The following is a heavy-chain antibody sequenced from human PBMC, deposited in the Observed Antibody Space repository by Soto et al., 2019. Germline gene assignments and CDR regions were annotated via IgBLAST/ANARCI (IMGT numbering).Heavy chain of an antibody. D-gene: IGHD1-26*01. J-gene: IGHJ3*02. Sequence: PSETLSLTCSVSGGSMNYYYWSWIRQPPGKGLEWIGYIYHSGTADYNPSLKSRVTLSVDTAKSQFSLKMSSVTTADTAVYYCARDRAIISAPTQESVFEIWGQGTMVTVSS. CDR3: ARDRAIISAPTQESVFEI. CDR1: GGSMNYYY. CDR2: IYHSGTA. V-gene: IGHV4-59*01.